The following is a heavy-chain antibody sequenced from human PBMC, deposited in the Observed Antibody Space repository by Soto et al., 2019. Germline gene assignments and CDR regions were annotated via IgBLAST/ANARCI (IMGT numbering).Heavy chain of an antibody. D-gene: IGHD2-8*01. V-gene: IGHV1-18*04. CDR1: GYPFTSYG. CDR2: ISAYNGNT. CDR3: ARVGRGVVLMVYVKY. Sequence: GASVKVSCKASGYPFTSYGISWVRQAPGQGLEWMGWISAYNGNTNYAQKLQGRVTMTTDTSTSTAYMELRSLRSDDTAVYYCARVGRGVVLMVYVKYWGQGTLVTVSS. J-gene: IGHJ4*02.